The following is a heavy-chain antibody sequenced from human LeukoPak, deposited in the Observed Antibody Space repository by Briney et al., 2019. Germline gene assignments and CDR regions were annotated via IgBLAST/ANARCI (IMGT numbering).Heavy chain of an antibody. CDR1: GGSFSGYY. D-gene: IGHD3-22*01. CDR3: AREPPRYYYDSSGPRYFDL. V-gene: IGHV4-34*01. J-gene: IGHJ2*01. Sequence: KTSETLSLTCAVYGGSFSGYYWSRIRQPPGKGLEWIGEINHSGSTNYNPSLKSRVTISVDTSKNQFSLKLSSVTAADTAVYYCAREPPRYYYDSSGPRYFDLWGRGTLVTVSS. CDR2: INHSGST.